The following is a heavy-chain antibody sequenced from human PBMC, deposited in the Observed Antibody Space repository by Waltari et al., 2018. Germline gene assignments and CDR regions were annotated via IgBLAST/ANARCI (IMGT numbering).Heavy chain of an antibody. CDR2: YYYSGTT. D-gene: IGHD3-22*01. CDR1: GGSISGDIYH. CDR3: AKGDVVVDYFDF. V-gene: IGHV4-39*01. J-gene: IGHJ4*02. Sequence: QLQLQESGPGLVKPSETLSLTCTVSGGSISGDIYHWGWIRQSPGKGLEWIGSYYYSGTTYYGPSLQCRVTISVDMSKTQFFLKMSSLTAADTAVYYCAKGDVVVDYFDFWGQGSLVSVSS.